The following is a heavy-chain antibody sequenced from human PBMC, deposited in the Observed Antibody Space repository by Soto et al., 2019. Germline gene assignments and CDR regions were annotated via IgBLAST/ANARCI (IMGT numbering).Heavy chain of an antibody. D-gene: IGHD2-8*01. CDR1: GEPFTDHF. V-gene: IGHV4-34*02. J-gene: IGHJ6*02. CDR3: ARGRVTNYYYYGADV. Sequence: QVQLQQWGAGLLKPSETLSLTCAVSGEPFTDHFCTRIRQAPGKGLEWIGEINHGGRTYFNPSLKSRVTLSVDTSKNQFSLVLVSLTAADTGVYYCARGRVTNYYYYGADVWGQGTTVTVSS. CDR2: INHGGRT.